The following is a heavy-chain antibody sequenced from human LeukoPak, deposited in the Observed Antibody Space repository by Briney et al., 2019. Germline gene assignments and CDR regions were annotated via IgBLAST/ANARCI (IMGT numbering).Heavy chain of an antibody. CDR1: GFTFSSYA. CDR3: AKGVLVPAAMTGPDAFDI. CDR2: ISGSGGST. V-gene: IGHV3-23*01. Sequence: GGSLRLSCAASGFTFSSYAMSWVRQAPGKGLEWVSAISGSGGSTYYADSVKGRFTISRDNSKNTLYLPMNSLRAEDTAVYYCAKGVLVPAAMTGPDAFDIWGQGTMVTVSS. J-gene: IGHJ3*02. D-gene: IGHD2-2*01.